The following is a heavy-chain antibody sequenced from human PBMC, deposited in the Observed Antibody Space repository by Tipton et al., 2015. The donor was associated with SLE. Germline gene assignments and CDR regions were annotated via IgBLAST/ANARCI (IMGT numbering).Heavy chain of an antibody. CDR3: ARGGLGSYRFNYYMDV. D-gene: IGHD3-10*01. V-gene: IGHV3-74*01. CDR1: GFTFSTYW. CDR2: IDSDGSDT. J-gene: IGHJ6*03. Sequence: SLRLSCVASGFTFSTYWIHWVRQAPGKGLVWVSRIDSDGSDTTYADSVKGRFTISRDNAKNTLYLQMNSLRVEDTAVYYCARGGLGSYRFNYYMDVWGKGTTVTVSS.